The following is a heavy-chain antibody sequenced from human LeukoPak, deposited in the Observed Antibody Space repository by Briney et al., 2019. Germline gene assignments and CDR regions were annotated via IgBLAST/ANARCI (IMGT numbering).Heavy chain of an antibody. CDR3: AKLMDV. CDR1: RYIFANSW. V-gene: IGHV5-51*01. CDR2: IYPGDLDV. D-gene: IGHD5-24*01. Sequence: GESLKISCQGSRYIFANSWIGWVRQVPGKGLEWMGIIYPGDLDVKYSPSFQGQVTISADNSISTAYLQWSSLKASDTAMYYCAKLMDVWGKGATVTVSS. J-gene: IGHJ6*04.